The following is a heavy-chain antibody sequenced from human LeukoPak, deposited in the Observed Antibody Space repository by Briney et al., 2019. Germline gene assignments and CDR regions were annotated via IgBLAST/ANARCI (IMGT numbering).Heavy chain of an antibody. Sequence: SLRLSCAASGFTFSSYAMHWVRQAPGKGLEWVAVISYDGSNKHYADSVKGRFTISRDNSKNTLYLQMNSLRAEDTAVYYCAREMAARRKSATDYWGQGTLVTVSS. CDR3: AREMAARRKSATDY. D-gene: IGHD6-25*01. V-gene: IGHV3-30-3*01. J-gene: IGHJ4*02. CDR1: GFTFSSYA. CDR2: ISYDGSNK.